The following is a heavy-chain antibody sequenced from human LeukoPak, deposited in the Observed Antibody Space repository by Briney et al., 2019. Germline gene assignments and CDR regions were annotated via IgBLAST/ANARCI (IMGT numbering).Heavy chain of an antibody. CDR1: GFTFSDYY. J-gene: IGHJ1*01. V-gene: IGHV3-11*04. CDR2: ISSSGSTI. Sequence: GGSLRLSCAASGFTFSDYYMSWIRQAPGKGLEWVSYISSSGSTIYYADSVKGRFTISRDNAKISLYLQMNSLRAEDTAVYYCASYEPYYYDSSGYQYFQHWGQGTLVTVSS. D-gene: IGHD3-22*01. CDR3: ASYEPYYYDSSGYQYFQH.